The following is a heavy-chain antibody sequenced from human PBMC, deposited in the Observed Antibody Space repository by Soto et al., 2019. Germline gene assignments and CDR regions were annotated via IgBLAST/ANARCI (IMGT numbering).Heavy chain of an antibody. CDR3: AQDLYRIVGGSILFDP. J-gene: IGHJ5*02. CDR2: ISGSGGST. V-gene: IGHV3-23*01. CDR1: GFTLSSYA. D-gene: IGHD3-22*01. Sequence: GGSLRLSCAASGFTLSSYAMSWVRQAPGKGLEWVSAISGSGGSTYYADSVKGRFTISRDNSKNTLYLQMNSLRTEDTGVYGSAQDLYRIVGGSILFDPWGQGILVTVSS.